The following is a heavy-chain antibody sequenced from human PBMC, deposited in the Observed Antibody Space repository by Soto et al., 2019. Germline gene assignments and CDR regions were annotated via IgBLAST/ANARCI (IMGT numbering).Heavy chain of an antibody. D-gene: IGHD3-3*01. Sequence: GFTFSSHGMHWVRQAPGKGLEWVAVISYDGSNKYYADSVKGRFTISRDNSKNTLYLQMNTLRAEDTAVYYCAKGRLSGYYYAAVFDYWGQGTLVTSPQ. J-gene: IGHJ4*02. V-gene: IGHV3-30*18. CDR3: AKGRLSGYYYAAVFDY. CDR1: GFTFSSHG. CDR2: ISYDGSNK.